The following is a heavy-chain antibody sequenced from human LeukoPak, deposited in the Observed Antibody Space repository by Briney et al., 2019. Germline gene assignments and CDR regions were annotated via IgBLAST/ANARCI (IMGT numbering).Heavy chain of an antibody. CDR1: GFTFSSYA. CDR2: ISGSGGST. Sequence: QAGGSLRLSCAASGFTFSSYAMSWVRQAPGKGLEWVSAISGSGGSTYYADSVKGRFTISRDNSKNTLYLQMNSLRAEDTAVYYCAKAGESFWELLPPNIDYWGQGTLVTVSS. D-gene: IGHD1-26*01. J-gene: IGHJ4*02. CDR3: AKAGESFWELLPPNIDY. V-gene: IGHV3-23*01.